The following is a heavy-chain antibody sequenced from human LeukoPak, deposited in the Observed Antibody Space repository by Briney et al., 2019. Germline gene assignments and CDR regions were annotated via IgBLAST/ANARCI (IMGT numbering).Heavy chain of an antibody. J-gene: IGHJ3*02. V-gene: IGHV3-74*01. CDR2: INSDGSSI. CDR3: ASYRYGSSFAFDI. D-gene: IGHD6-6*01. CDR1: GFTFSNYW. Sequence: GGSLRLSCAASGFTFSNYWMHWVRQAPGKGLLWVSRINSDGSSIRYADSVKGRFTISRDNAKNTLYLQMNSLRAEDTAVYYCASYRYGSSFAFDIWGQGTMVTVSS.